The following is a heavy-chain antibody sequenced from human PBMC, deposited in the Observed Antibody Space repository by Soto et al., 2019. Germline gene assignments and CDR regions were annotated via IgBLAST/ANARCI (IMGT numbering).Heavy chain of an antibody. CDR1: GYSFTSYW. Sequence: GESLKISCKGSGYSFTSYWIGWVLQMPWKGLEWMGIIYPGDSDTRYSPSFQGQVTISADKSISTAYLQWSSLKASDTAMYNCARQTRYCSSTSCYPATYYYYMDFWGKGTTVTVS. V-gene: IGHV5-51*01. CDR2: IYPGDSDT. CDR3: ARQTRYCSSTSCYPATYYYYMDF. D-gene: IGHD2-2*01. J-gene: IGHJ6*03.